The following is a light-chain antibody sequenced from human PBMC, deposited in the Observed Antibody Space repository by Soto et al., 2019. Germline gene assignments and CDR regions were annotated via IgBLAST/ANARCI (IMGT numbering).Light chain of an antibody. CDR2: GAS. J-gene: IGKJ4*01. CDR3: QQYGSSPLT. Sequence: EIVLRQSPGTLALSPWERATLSCRASQTLNSNYLAWYQQRPGQAPRLLICGASIRAAGIPDRFSGSGSGTDFTLTISRLEPEDFAVYYCQQYGSSPLTFGGGTKVDIK. CDR1: QTLNSNY. V-gene: IGKV3-20*01.